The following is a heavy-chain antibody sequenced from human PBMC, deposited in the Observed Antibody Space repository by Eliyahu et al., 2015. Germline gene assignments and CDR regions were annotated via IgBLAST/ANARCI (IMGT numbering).Heavy chain of an antibody. Sequence: QVQLQESGPGLVKPSETLSLTXTXXGGXISRYXXXXIRQPAGKGLEWIGRIYTSGSTNYNPSLKSRVTMSVDTSKNQFSLKLSSVTAADTAVYYCARSRLWFGELWRVDYYYYMDVWGKGTTVTVSS. D-gene: IGHD3-10*01. J-gene: IGHJ6*03. CDR2: IYTSGST. V-gene: IGHV4-4*07. CDR3: ARSRLWFGELWRVDYYYYMDV. CDR1: GGXISRYX.